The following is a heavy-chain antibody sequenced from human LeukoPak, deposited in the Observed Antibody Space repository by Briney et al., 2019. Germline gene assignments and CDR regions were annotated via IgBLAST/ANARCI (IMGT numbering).Heavy chain of an antibody. J-gene: IGHJ4*02. CDR1: GYTFTSYY. D-gene: IGHD3-3*01. Sequence: ASVKVSCKASGYTFTSYYMHLVRQAPGQGLEWMGIINPSGGSTSYAQKFQGRVTMTRDTSTSTVYMELSSLRSEDTAVYYCARPISSQGYFGVVIDWGQGTLVTVSS. CDR3: ARPISSQGYFGVVID. V-gene: IGHV1-46*01. CDR2: INPSGGST.